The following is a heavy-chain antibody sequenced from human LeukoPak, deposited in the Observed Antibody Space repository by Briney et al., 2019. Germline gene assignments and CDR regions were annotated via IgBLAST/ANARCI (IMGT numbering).Heavy chain of an antibody. D-gene: IGHD3-3*01. V-gene: IGHV3-74*01. CDR3: ARGGYDFWSGYFIDY. J-gene: IGHJ4*02. CDR1: GFTFSSYW. CDR2: INSDGSST. Sequence: GGSLRLSCAASGFTFSSYWMHWVRQAPGKGLVWVSRINSDGSSTSYADSVKGRFTISRDNAKNTLYLQTNSLRAEDTAVYYCARGGYDFWSGYFIDYWGQGTLVTVSS.